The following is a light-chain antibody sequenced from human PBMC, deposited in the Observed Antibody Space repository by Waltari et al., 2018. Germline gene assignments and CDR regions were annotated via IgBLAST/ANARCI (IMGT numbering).Light chain of an antibody. J-gene: IGKJ4*01. CDR3: QQTYIYPLT. Sequence: IQMTQSPSSLSASVGDRVIIPCRASQSISSYLNWYQQKPGKAPKLLIYAASTLQSGVPSRFSGSGSGTDFTLTISSLQPEDFATYYCQQTYIYPLTFGGGTKVEI. CDR1: QSISSY. CDR2: AAS. V-gene: IGKV1-39*01.